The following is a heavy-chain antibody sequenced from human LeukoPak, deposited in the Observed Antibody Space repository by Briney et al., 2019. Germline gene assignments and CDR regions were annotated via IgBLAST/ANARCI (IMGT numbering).Heavy chain of an antibody. CDR3: ARTRSFSSSRPADY. J-gene: IGHJ4*02. V-gene: IGHV1-8*01. D-gene: IGHD6-13*01. CDR1: GYTFTSYD. Sequence: ASVKVSCKASGYTFTSYDINWVRQATGQGLEWMGWMNPNSGNTGYAQKFQGRVTMTRNTSISTAYVELSSLRSEDTAVYYCARTRSFSSSRPADYWGQGTLVTVSS. CDR2: MNPNSGNT.